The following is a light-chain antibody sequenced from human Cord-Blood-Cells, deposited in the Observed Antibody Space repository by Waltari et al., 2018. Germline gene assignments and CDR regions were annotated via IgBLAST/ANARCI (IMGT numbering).Light chain of an antibody. J-gene: IGLJ3*02. CDR2: EVS. CDR1: SSDVGGYNS. V-gene: IGLV2-8*01. CDR3: ISYAGSNNLV. Sequence: GTSSDVGGYNSVSWYQQHPGKAPKLMIYEVSKRPSGVPARFSGSKSGNTASLTVSGLQAEDEADYYCISYAGSNNLVFGGGTKLTVL.